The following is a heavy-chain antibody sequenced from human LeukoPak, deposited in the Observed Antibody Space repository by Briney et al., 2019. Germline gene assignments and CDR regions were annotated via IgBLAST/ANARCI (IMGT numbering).Heavy chain of an antibody. CDR3: AAVDVDTAFP. V-gene: IGHV3-23*01. CDR2: ISGSGGST. Sequence: GGTLRLSCAVSGFTFSSYGMSWVRQAPGKGLEWVSAISGSGGSTYYADSVKGRFTISRDNSKNTLYLQMNSLRAEDTAVYYCAAVDVDTAFPWGQGTLVTVSS. J-gene: IGHJ5*02. D-gene: IGHD5-18*01. CDR1: GFTFSSYG.